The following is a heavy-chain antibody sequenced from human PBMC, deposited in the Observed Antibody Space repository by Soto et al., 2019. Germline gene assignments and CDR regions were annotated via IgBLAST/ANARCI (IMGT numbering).Heavy chain of an antibody. CDR2: ISSTGSTP. J-gene: IGHJ5*02. Sequence: GGSLRLSCAASGFPFSDSYMAWIRQAPGKGLEEIATISSTGSTPYYADSVKGRFTISRDNAQNSLYLEMNNLRAEDTAVYYWPRGQQLVANWLDPWGQGLMVTVSS. D-gene: IGHD6-6*01. CDR1: GFPFSDSY. V-gene: IGHV3-11*01. CDR3: PRGQQLVANWLDP.